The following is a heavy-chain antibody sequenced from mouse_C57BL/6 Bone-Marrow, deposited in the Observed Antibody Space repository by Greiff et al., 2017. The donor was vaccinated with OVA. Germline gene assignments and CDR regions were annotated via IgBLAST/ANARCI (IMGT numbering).Heavy chain of an antibody. Sequence: HVQLQPPWAELVKPGASVKLSCKASGYTFTSYCMHWVKQRPGQGLEWIGMIHPNSGSTNYNEKFQSKATLTVDTSSSTEDMQRSSRTSEDSADYYCARWRLLTVDYWGQGTTLTVSS. D-gene: IGHD4-1*01. CDR2: IHPNSGST. CDR1: GYTFTSYC. J-gene: IGHJ2*01. V-gene: IGHV1-64*01. CDR3: ARWRLLTVDY.